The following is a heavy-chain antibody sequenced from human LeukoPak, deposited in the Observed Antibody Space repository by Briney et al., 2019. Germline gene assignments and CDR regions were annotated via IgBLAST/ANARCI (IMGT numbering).Heavy chain of an antibody. CDR3: ARTGYQLLGGYYYCMYV. CDR1: GFTFSYYY. V-gene: IGHV3-11*01. D-gene: IGHD2-2*01. J-gene: IGHJ6*01. Sequence: SGGSLRLSCKASGFTFSYYYMSWIRQAPGKGLEWVSYISSSGSTIYYADSVKGRFTISRDNAKNSLYLQMNSLRAEDTAVYYCARTGYQLLGGYYYCMYVGGEGTTVTASS. CDR2: ISSSGSTI.